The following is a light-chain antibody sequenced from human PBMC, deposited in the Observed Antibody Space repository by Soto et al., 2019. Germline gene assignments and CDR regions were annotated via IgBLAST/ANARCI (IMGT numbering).Light chain of an antibody. CDR2: DAS. CDR3: QQYNSYSPA. CDR1: QTICSW. J-gene: IGKJ1*01. V-gene: IGKV1-5*01. Sequence: DIQMTQSPSTLSASVSDRVTITCRASQTICSWLAWFQQRPGRAPKLLIYDASTLQSGVPSRFSGSGAGTEFTLTISSLQPDDFATYYCQQYNSYSPAFGQGTKVDIK.